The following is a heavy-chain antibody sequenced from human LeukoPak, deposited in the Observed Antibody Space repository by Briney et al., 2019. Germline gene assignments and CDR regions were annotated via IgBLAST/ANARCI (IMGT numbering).Heavy chain of an antibody. J-gene: IGHJ4*02. D-gene: IGHD3-10*01. CDR2: ISGSGGST. V-gene: IGHV3-23*01. CDR3: ARDLEGSGSFYRPSYDY. CDR1: GFSFSVYG. Sequence: GGTLRLSCAASGFSFSVYGMNWVRQAPGKGLEWVSAISGSGGSTYYADSVKGRFTISRDNAKNSLYLQMNSLRAEDTAVYYCARDLEGSGSFYRPSYDYWGQGTLVTVSS.